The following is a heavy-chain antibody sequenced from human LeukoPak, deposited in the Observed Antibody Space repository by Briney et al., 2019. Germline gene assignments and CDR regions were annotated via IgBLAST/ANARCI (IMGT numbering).Heavy chain of an antibody. V-gene: IGHV1-69*05. D-gene: IGHD5-12*01. Sequence: SVKVSCKASGGTFSSYAISWVRQAPGQGLEWMGGIIPIFGTANYAQKFQGRVTITTDESTSTAYMELSSLRSEDTAVYYCASGFSHYSGYPYDYWGQGTLVTVSS. CDR3: ASGFSHYSGYPYDY. CDR2: IIPIFGTA. J-gene: IGHJ4*02. CDR1: GGTFSSYA.